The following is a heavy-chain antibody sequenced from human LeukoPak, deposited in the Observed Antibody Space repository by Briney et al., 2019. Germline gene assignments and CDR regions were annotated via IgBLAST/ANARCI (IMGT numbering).Heavy chain of an antibody. Sequence: GGSLRLSCAASGFTFDDYAMHWVRQAPGKGLEWVSGISWNSGNIGYADSVKGRFTISRDNAKNSLYLQMNSLRAEETAFYYCAKDERSYYDSSGHLAYWGQGTLVTVSS. D-gene: IGHD3-22*01. J-gene: IGHJ4*02. V-gene: IGHV3-9*01. CDR1: GFTFDDYA. CDR3: AKDERSYYDSSGHLAY. CDR2: ISWNSGNI.